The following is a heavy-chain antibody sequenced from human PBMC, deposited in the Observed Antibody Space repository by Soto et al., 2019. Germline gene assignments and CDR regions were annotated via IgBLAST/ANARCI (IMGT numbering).Heavy chain of an antibody. J-gene: IGHJ6*02. CDR1: GFTFSSYG. Sequence: QVQLVESGGGVVQPGRSLRLSCAASGFTFSSYGMHWVRQAPGKGLEWVAVISYDGSNKYYADPVKGRFTISRDNSKNTLYLQMNSLRAEDTAVYYCAKDLMTTVPEPFYYYYGMDVWGQGTTVTVSS. V-gene: IGHV3-30*18. CDR3: AKDLMTTVPEPFYYYYGMDV. D-gene: IGHD4-17*01. CDR2: ISYDGSNK.